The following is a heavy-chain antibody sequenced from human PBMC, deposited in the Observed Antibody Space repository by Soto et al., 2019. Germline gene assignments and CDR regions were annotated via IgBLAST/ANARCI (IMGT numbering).Heavy chain of an antibody. CDR1: CGSISSTNW. Sequence: SETLSLTCAVSCGSISSTNWWSWVRQPPGKGLEWIGEIYHSGSTNYNASLKSRVAISIDKSKSQFSLNLSSVTAADTAVYYCAGFCRSTSCYTDYWGQGTLVTVSS. CDR2: IYHSGST. J-gene: IGHJ4*02. D-gene: IGHD2-2*02. CDR3: AGFCRSTSCYTDY. V-gene: IGHV4-4*02.